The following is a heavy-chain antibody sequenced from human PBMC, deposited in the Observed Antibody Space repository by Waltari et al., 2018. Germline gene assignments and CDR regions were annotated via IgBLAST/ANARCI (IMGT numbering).Heavy chain of an antibody. J-gene: IGHJ6*02. CDR1: GGTFSSYA. CDR2: IIPISGTA. Sequence: QVQLVQSGAEVKKPGSSVKVSCKASGGTFSSYAISWVRQAPGQGLEWMGRIIPISGTANYAQKFQGRVTITADKSTSTAYMELSSLRSEDTAVYYCARDAPGGPGIAAAGTRNYYYGMDVWGQGTTVTVSS. V-gene: IGHV1-69*08. D-gene: IGHD6-13*01. CDR3: ARDAPGGPGIAAAGTRNYYYGMDV.